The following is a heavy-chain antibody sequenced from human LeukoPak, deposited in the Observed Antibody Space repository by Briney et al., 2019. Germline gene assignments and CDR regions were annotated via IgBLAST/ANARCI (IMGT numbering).Heavy chain of an antibody. CDR1: GGSFTDYY. Sequence: SETLSLTCAVYGGSFTDYYWSWIRQPPGKGLEWIGEINHSGTTNYNPSLKSRVTMSVDTSKNQFSLKLSSATAADTATYYCARVRSGFVMNFYYYYMDVWGEGSTVSVPS. CDR2: INHSGTT. J-gene: IGHJ6*03. V-gene: IGHV4-34*01. CDR3: ARVRSGFVMNFYYYYMDV. D-gene: IGHD3-10*01.